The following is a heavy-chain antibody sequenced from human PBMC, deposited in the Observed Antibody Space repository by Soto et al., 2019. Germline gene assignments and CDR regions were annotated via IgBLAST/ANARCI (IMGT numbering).Heavy chain of an antibody. Sequence: GESLKISCQGSGYSFTTHWITWVRRTPGKGLEWMGRIDPSNSYINYSPSFQCHVTISVDRSISTAYLQWSSLEASDNAIYFCARRLSGPKEEYNAYYFYGLDVWGQGTKVTVSS. CDR1: GYSFTTHW. V-gene: IGHV5-10-1*01. J-gene: IGHJ6*02. CDR3: ARRLSGPKEEYNAYYFYGLDV. D-gene: IGHD1-1*01. CDR2: IDPSNSYI.